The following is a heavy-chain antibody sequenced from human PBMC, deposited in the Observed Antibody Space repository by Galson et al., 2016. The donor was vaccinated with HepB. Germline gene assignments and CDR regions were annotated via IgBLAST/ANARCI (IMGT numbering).Heavy chain of an antibody. Sequence: SVKVSCKASGYTFNNYGFIWVRQAPGQGLEWMGWISAYNGNTNSAQRFQGRVTMTTDTSTSTVYMELRRLRSDDTAVYYCARDLGLVGVITDYWGQGTLVTVSS. CDR3: ARDLGLVGVITDY. CDR2: ISAYNGNT. CDR1: GYTFNNYG. J-gene: IGHJ4*02. V-gene: IGHV1-18*04. D-gene: IGHD1-26*01.